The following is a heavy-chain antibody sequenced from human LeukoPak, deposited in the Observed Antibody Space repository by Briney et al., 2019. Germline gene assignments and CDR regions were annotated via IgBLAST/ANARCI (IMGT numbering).Heavy chain of an antibody. Sequence: GGSLRLSCAASGFTFSSYAMSWVRQAPGKGLEWVSSIGGSGGSTDYADSVKGRFTISRDNSKNTLYLQMNSLRAEDTAVYYCAKVETAAAATLRGFAYWGQGTRVTVSP. J-gene: IGHJ4*02. CDR2: IGGSGGST. CDR3: AKVETAAAATLRGFAY. V-gene: IGHV3-23*01. CDR1: GFTFSSYA. D-gene: IGHD6-13*01.